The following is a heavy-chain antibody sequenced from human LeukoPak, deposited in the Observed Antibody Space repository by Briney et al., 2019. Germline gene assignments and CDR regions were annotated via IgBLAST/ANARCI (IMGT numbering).Heavy chain of an antibody. D-gene: IGHD4-23*01. V-gene: IGHV3-30*02. CDR2: IRYDGNNK. J-gene: IGHJ4*02. Sequence: PGGSLRLSCAASEFTFSSYGMHWVRQAPGKGLEWVAFIRYDGNNKYYADSVKGRFTISRDNSKNTLYLEMNSLRPEDTALYYCARGAHRRDDYGGFFDYWGQGTLVTVSS. CDR1: EFTFSSYG. CDR3: ARGAHRRDDYGGFFDY.